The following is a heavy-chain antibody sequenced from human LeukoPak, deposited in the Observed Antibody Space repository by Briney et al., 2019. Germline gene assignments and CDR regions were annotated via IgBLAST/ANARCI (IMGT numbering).Heavy chain of an antibody. CDR1: GFTFSDYY. V-gene: IGHV3-11*01. CDR2: ISSSGSTI. Sequence: PGGSLRLSCAASGFTFSDYYMSWIRQAPGKGLEWVSYISSSGSTIYYADSVKGRFTISRDNSKNTLYLQMNSLRAEDTAVYYCAGAYYGSGSYYNYWGQGTLVTVSS. J-gene: IGHJ4*02. D-gene: IGHD3-10*01. CDR3: AGAYYGSGSYYNY.